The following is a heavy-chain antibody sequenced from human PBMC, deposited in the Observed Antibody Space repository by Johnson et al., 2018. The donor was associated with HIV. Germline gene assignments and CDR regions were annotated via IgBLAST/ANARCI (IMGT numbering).Heavy chain of an antibody. D-gene: IGHD5/OR15-5a*01. CDR1: GFTFSSYA. CDR2: ISYDGSNK. J-gene: IGHJ3*01. V-gene: IGHV3-30-3*01. Sequence: QVQLVESGGGVVQPGRSLRLSCAASGFTFSSYAMHWVRQAPGKGLEWVAVISYDGSNKYYADSVKGRFTISRDNSKNTLYLQMNSLGAEDTAVYYCAGTSTIPVAFDFWGQGTMVAVSS. CDR3: AGTSTIPVAFDF.